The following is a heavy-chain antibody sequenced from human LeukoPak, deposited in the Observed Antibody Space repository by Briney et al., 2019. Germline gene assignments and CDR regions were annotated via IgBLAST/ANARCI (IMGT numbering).Heavy chain of an antibody. CDR2: ISSSGSTK. J-gene: IGHJ3*02. CDR1: GFTFSSYE. V-gene: IGHV3-48*03. Sequence: PGGSLRLSCAASGFTFSSYEMNWVRQAPGKGLEWVSYISSSGSTKYYADSVKGRFTISRDNAKNSLDVQMNSLRAEDTAVYYCARDISPYYYDSSGYYYDALDIWGQGTMVTVSS. D-gene: IGHD3-22*01. CDR3: ARDISPYYYDSSGYYYDALDI.